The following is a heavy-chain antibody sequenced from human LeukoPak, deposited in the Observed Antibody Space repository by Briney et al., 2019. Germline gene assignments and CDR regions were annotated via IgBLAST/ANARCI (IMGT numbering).Heavy chain of an antibody. CDR3: ARNSQFGELSFDY. V-gene: IGHV4-31*01. Sequence: PSQTLSLTCTVSGASVGSVGYYWNWIRQRPGKGLEWIGYIYYTGTAYYNPSLKSQAAISLDASKNQFSLSLSSVTAADTALYFCARNSQFGELSFDYWGQGTLLTVSS. CDR2: IYYTGTA. CDR1: GASVGSVGYY. J-gene: IGHJ4*02. D-gene: IGHD3-10*01.